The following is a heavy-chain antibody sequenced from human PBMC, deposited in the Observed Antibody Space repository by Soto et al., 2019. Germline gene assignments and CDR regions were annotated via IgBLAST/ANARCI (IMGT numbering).Heavy chain of an antibody. CDR1: GFTFSSFG. Sequence: QVQLVESGGGVVQPGRSLRLSCAASGFTFSSFGMHWVRQAPGKGLEWVAGIWYDGSNEYYADSVKGRFTLSRDSSKNTLYLQMNSLRAEDTAVYYCAREVAARLEVFEYWGQGTLVTVSS. CDR3: AREVAARLEVFEY. D-gene: IGHD6-6*01. CDR2: IWYDGSNE. J-gene: IGHJ4*02. V-gene: IGHV3-33*01.